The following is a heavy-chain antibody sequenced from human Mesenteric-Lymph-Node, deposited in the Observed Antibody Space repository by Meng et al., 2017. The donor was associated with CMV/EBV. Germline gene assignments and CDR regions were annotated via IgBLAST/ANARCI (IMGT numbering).Heavy chain of an antibody. J-gene: IGHJ4*02. D-gene: IGHD3-10*01. CDR3: ARISYYDLGTRRDY. CDR2: IKQDRSEK. V-gene: IGHV3-7*01. Sequence: GESLKIPCVASGFTCRSYWMSWVRPAPGKGLEWVANIKQDRSEKYYVVFVKGRFAISRDNAKTSVYLQMDSLRAEDTGVYYCARISYYDLGTRRDYWGQGTLVTVSS. CDR1: GFTCRSYW.